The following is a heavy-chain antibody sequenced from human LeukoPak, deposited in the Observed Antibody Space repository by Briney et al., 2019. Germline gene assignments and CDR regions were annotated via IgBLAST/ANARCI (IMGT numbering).Heavy chain of an antibody. CDR2: IIPILGIA. CDR3: AKIVRATTTDY. V-gene: IGHV1-69*04. D-gene: IGHD1-26*01. J-gene: IGHJ4*02. Sequence: GASVRVSCKASGGTFSSYAISWVRQAPGQGLEWMGRIIPILGIANYAQKFQGRVTITADKSTSTAYMELSSLRSEDTAVYYCAKIVRATTTDYWGQGTLVTVSS. CDR1: GGTFSSYA.